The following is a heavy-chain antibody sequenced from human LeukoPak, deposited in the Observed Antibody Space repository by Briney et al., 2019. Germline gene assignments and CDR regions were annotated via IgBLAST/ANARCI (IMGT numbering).Heavy chain of an antibody. Sequence: GASVKVSCKASGYTFTSYGISWVRQAPGQGLEWMGWISAYNGNTNYAQKFQGRVTMTRDTSISTAYMELSRLRSDDTAVYYCARDVRIAVAAPDYWGQGSLVTVSS. V-gene: IGHV1-18*01. D-gene: IGHD6-19*01. CDR1: GYTFTSYG. CDR2: ISAYNGNT. J-gene: IGHJ4*02. CDR3: ARDVRIAVAAPDY.